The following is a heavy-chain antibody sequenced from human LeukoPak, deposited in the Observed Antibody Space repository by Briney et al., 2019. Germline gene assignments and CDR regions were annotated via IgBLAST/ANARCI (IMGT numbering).Heavy chain of an antibody. CDR1: GFTFSSYS. Sequence: GGSLRFSCAASGFTFSSYSMNWVRQAPGKGLEWVSSISSSSSYIYYADSVKGRFTISRDNAKNSLYLQMNSLRAEDTAVYYCARVGLGAAAGSFYWGQGTLVTVSS. J-gene: IGHJ4*02. CDR2: ISSSSSYI. V-gene: IGHV3-21*01. D-gene: IGHD6-13*01. CDR3: ARVGLGAAAGSFY.